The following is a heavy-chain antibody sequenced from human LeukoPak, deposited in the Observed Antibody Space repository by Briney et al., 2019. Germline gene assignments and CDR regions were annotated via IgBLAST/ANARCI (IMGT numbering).Heavy chain of an antibody. V-gene: IGHV3-48*04. J-gene: IGHJ3*02. D-gene: IGHD1-26*01. CDR2: ISSSSSTI. CDR3: ARTPGSGAFDI. CDR1: GFTFSSYS. Sequence: SGGSLRLSCAASGFTFSSYSMNWVCQAPGKGLEWVSYISSSSSTIYYADSVKGRFTISRDNAKNSLYLQMNSLRAEDTAVYYCARTPGSGAFDIWGQGTMVTVSS.